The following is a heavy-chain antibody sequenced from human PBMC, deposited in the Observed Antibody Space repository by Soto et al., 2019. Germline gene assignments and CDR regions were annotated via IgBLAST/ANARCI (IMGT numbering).Heavy chain of an antibody. D-gene: IGHD5-12*01. Sequence: EVQLVESGGDLVQPGGSLRLSCAASGFAFSGYGMTWVRQAPGKGLEGVANIKQDGSEKYYVDSVKGRFTISRDNAKNSLSLQMYTLRVEDTAVYYCARATSVDAYWGQGTLVTVSS. V-gene: IGHV3-7*01. CDR1: GFAFSGYG. J-gene: IGHJ4*02. CDR2: IKQDGSEK. CDR3: ARATSVDAY.